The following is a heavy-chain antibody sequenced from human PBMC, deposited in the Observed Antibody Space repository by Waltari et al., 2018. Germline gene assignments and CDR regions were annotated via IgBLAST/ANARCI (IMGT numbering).Heavy chain of an antibody. J-gene: IGHJ4*02. CDR2: IRSSGSNI. V-gene: IGHV3-48*03. Sequence: EVQLVESGGGLVQPGGSLRFSCFASGFPFRSYEMTWVRQAPGKGLEWVSYIRSSGSNIYYADSVKGRFTISRDNAKNSLYLQMNSLRAEDTAVYYCANLNLNSGGFDYWGQGTLVTVSS. CDR1: GFPFRSYE. CDR3: ANLNLNSGGFDY. D-gene: IGHD1-26*01.